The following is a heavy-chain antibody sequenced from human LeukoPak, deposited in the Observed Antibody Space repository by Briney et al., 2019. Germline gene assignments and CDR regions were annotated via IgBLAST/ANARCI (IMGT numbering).Heavy chain of an antibody. CDR3: VKGGQRYDFWRFDY. D-gene: IGHD3-3*01. V-gene: IGHV3-23*01. CDR1: GFTFSTYS. Sequence: GGSLRLSCAASGFTFSTYSMNWVRLAPGTGLQWVSSISGSGGSTYYADSVKGRFSISRDNSKNTLSLQMNSLRAEDTALYYCVKGGQRYDFWRFDYWGQGTVVTVSS. CDR2: ISGSGGST. J-gene: IGHJ4*02.